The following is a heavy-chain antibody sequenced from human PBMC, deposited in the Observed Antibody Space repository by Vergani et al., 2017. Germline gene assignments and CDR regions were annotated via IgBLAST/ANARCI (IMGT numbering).Heavy chain of an antibody. D-gene: IGHD3-10*01. Sequence: QVQLQESGPGLVKSSETLSLTCSVSFYSIRNLYCNWIRQPPGKGLEWIGSIHYSENTNYNPSLKTRVTISGDTSKNQFSLKLNSVTAADTAVYYCGRVADFYGLGSRLLDLWGQGILVTVSS. CDR2: IHYSENT. CDR3: GRVADFYGLGSRLLDL. J-gene: IGHJ5*02. V-gene: IGHV4-59*11. CDR1: FYSIRNLY.